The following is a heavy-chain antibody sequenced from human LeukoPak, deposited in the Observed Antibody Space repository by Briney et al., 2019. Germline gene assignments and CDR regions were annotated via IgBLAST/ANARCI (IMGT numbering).Heavy chain of an antibody. V-gene: IGHV4-4*02. Sequence: SETLSLTCAVSGGSISSSNWWSWVRQPPGKGLEWIGEIYHSGSTNYNPSLKSQVTISVDKSKNQFSLKLSSVTAADTAVYYCARDPSSGNYRTNWFDPWGQGTLVTVSS. CDR3: ARDPSSGNYRTNWFDP. CDR1: GGSISSSNW. CDR2: IYHSGST. J-gene: IGHJ5*02. D-gene: IGHD3-22*01.